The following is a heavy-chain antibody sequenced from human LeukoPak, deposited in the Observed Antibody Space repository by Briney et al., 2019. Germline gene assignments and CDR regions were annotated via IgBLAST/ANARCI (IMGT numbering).Heavy chain of an antibody. Sequence: PSETLSLTCSVSGASITGYYWSWIRQPAGKGLEWIGRIYTSGSTDYNPSLRSRVTMSVDTSKNQFSLQLNSVTPEDTAVYYCARVGIYCSSTSCRVGAFDIWGQGTMVTVSS. J-gene: IGHJ3*02. V-gene: IGHV4-4*07. CDR1: GASITGYY. CDR3: ARVGIYCSSTSCRVGAFDI. CDR2: IYTSGST. D-gene: IGHD2-2*01.